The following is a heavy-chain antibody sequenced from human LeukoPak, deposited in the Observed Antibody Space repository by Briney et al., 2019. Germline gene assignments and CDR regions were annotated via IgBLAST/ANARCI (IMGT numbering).Heavy chain of an antibody. Sequence: ALRPSCAASGFSFDDYAMHWVRQAPGKGLEWVSGVSWNSGSIGHADSVKGRFTISRDNAKNSLCLQMNSLRAEDTALYFCARGGGIAATGTWFGPWGQGTLVTVSS. CDR1: GFSFDDYA. D-gene: IGHD6-13*01. CDR3: ARGGGIAATGTWFGP. V-gene: IGHV3-9*01. J-gene: IGHJ5*02. CDR2: VSWNSGSI.